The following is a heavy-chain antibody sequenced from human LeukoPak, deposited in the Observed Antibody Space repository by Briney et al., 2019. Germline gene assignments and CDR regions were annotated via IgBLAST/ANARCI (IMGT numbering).Heavy chain of an antibody. D-gene: IGHD3-16*01. J-gene: IGHJ6*03. CDR3: ARLHWESGGIYFYYYMDV. CDR2: MNPNNGNT. V-gene: IGHV1-8*01. CDR1: GYTFTSYD. Sequence: GASVKVSCKASGYTFTSYDINWVRQAPGQGLEWMASMNPNNGNTAYVRKFQGRVTMTRDTSIGTAYLELSALRSEDTAVYYCARLHWESGGIYFYYYMDVWGKGTTVTVSS.